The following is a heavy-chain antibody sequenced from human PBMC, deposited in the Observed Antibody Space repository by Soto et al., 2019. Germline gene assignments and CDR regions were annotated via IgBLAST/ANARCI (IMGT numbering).Heavy chain of an antibody. CDR2: IYYSGST. V-gene: IGHV4-39*01. CDR3: ARLRVYSSGFDY. J-gene: IGHJ4*02. Sequence: SETLSLTCTVSGGSISSSSYYWGWIRQPPGKGLEWIGSIYYSGSTYYNPSLKSRVTISVDTPKNQFSLKLSSVTAADTAVYYCARLRVYSSGFDYWGQGTLVTVSS. D-gene: IGHD6-19*01. CDR1: GGSISSSSYY.